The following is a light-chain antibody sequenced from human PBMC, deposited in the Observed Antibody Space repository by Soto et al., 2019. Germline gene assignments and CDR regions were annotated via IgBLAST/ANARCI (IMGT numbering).Light chain of an antibody. CDR3: QQSYSTPQAWT. CDR2: AAS. V-gene: IGKV1-39*01. J-gene: IGKJ1*01. Sequence: DIQMTQSPSSLSASVGDRVTITCRASQSISSYLNWYQQKPGKAPKLLIYAASSLQSGVPSRFSGSGSGTDFTLTISSLQPEDFATYYCQQSYSTPQAWTFGQGTKVEIK. CDR1: QSISSY.